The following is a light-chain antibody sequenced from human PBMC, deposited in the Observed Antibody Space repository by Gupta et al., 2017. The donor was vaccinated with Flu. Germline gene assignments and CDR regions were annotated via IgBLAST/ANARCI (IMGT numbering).Light chain of an antibody. CDR2: EVS. V-gene: IGLV2-14*01. Sequence: QSALTQPASVSGSPGQSITISCTGTSSDVGGYNYVSWYQQHPGKAPKLMIYEVSNRPSGVSNRFSGSKSGNTASLTISGLQAEDEADYYCSSYTSSSTRVFGTGTKVTAL. J-gene: IGLJ1*01. CDR3: SSYTSSSTRV. CDR1: SSDVGGYNY.